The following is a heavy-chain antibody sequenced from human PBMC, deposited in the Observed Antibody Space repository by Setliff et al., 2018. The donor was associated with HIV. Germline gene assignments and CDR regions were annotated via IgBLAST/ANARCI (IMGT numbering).Heavy chain of an antibody. V-gene: IGHV3-23*01. CDR1: GFTFEDYG. J-gene: IGHJ5*02. Sequence: PGGSLRLSCAASGFTFEDYGMSWVRQVPGKGLEWVSAISASGGSTYYADSVKGRFTISRDNSKNTLYLQMNSLRAEDTAVYYCAKDQRFDPWGQGALVTVSS. CDR3: AKDQRFDP. CDR2: ISASGGST.